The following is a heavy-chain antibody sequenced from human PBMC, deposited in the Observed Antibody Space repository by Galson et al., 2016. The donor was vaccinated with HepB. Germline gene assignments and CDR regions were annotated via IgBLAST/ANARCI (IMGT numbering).Heavy chain of an antibody. V-gene: IGHV4-59*01. Sequence: VSGGSISHYYWSWIRQPPGKGLEWIGYIYYSGSTTYNPSLKSRVSMSVDTSKNQFSLRLNSVTAADTAVYYCARGLYCSRTTCYTAPFEYWGQGAPVTVSS. CDR3: ARGLYCSRTTCYTAPFEY. D-gene: IGHD2-2*02. CDR2: IYYSGST. CDR1: GGSISHYY. J-gene: IGHJ4*02.